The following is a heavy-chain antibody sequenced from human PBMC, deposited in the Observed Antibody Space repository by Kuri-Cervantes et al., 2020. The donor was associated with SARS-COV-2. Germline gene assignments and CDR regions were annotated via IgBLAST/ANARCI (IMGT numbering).Heavy chain of an antibody. CDR2: IRYDGSNK. Sequence: GASLRLSCAASGFTFSSYGMHWVRQAPGKGLERVAFIRYDGSNKYYADTVKGRFTISRDNSKNTLYLQMNSLRAEDTAVYYCATTGYSSGWYNFDYWGQGTLVTVSS. CDR1: GFTFSSYG. V-gene: IGHV3-30*02. CDR3: ATTGYSSGWYNFDY. D-gene: IGHD6-19*01. J-gene: IGHJ4*02.